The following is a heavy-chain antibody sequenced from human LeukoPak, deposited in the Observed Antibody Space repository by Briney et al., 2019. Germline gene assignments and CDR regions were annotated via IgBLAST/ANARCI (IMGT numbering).Heavy chain of an antibody. CDR3: ARTLNSGTKDY. D-gene: IGHD3-10*01. V-gene: IGHV3-7*03. CDR2: IKKDGSEK. CDR1: GFTFRSYW. Sequence: GGSLRLSCVSSGFTFRSYWMSWVRQAPGKGLEWVANIKKDGSEKYYVDSVKGRFTISRDNAQNSLYLQMNSLRAEDTAVYYCARTLNSGTKDYWGQGTLVTVSS. J-gene: IGHJ4*02.